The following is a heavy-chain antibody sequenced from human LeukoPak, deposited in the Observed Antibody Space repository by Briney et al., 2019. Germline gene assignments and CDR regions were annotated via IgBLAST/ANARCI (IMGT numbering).Heavy chain of an antibody. CDR1: GFTVSSNY. CDR3: ARDLIPDDYGGNPLGY. Sequence: GGSLRLSCAASGFTVSSNYMSWVRQAPGKGLEWVSVIYSGGSTYYADSVKGRFTISRDNSKNTLYLQMNSLRAEDTAVYYCARDLIPDDYGGNPLGYWGQGTLVTVSS. D-gene: IGHD4-23*01. V-gene: IGHV3-66*01. J-gene: IGHJ4*02. CDR2: IYSGGST.